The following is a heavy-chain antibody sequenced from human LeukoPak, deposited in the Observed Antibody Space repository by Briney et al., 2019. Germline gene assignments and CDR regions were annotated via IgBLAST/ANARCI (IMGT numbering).Heavy chain of an antibody. CDR1: GFTFSSYA. D-gene: IGHD6-13*01. CDR3: AKYTAAAGSLFDY. J-gene: IGHJ4*02. CDR2: ISRSGGST. Sequence: PGGSLRLSCAASGFTFSSYAMSWVRQAPGGGREWVSAISRSGGSTYYADSVKGRFAISRDNSKNTLYLQMNSLRAEDTAVYYCAKYTAAAGSLFDYWGQGTLVTVSS. V-gene: IGHV3-23*01.